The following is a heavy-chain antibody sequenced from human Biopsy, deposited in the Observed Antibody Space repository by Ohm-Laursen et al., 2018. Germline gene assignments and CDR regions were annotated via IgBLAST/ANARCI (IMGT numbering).Heavy chain of an antibody. CDR1: GGSISRSSYY. CDR3: ARQEFATSPLDY. J-gene: IGHJ4*02. Sequence: TLSLTCTVTGGSISRSSYYWDWIRQPPGKGLEWIGSIYYSGSTYYNPSLKSRVTISADRSKNRFSLMLTSVTAADTAMYYCARQEFATSPLDYWGQGSLVTVSS. D-gene: IGHD3-10*01. V-gene: IGHV4-39*01. CDR2: IYYSGST.